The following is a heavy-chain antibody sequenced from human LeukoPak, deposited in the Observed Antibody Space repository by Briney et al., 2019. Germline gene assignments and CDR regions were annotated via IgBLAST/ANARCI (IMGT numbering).Heavy chain of an antibody. D-gene: IGHD3-22*01. CDR3: ARGGYYDSSAYFDY. J-gene: IGHJ4*02. CDR1: GFTFNSYR. Sequence: GGSLRLSCAASGFTFNSYRMNWVRQAPGKGLEWVSSISSSSTHIFYADSVKGRFTISRDNAKNLLYLQMNSLRAEDTAVYYCARGGYYDSSAYFDYWGQGTLVTVSS. CDR2: ISSSSTHI. V-gene: IGHV3-21*06.